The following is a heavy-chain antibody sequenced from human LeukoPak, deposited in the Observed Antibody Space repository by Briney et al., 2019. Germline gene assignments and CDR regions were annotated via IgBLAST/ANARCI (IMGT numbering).Heavy chain of an antibody. Sequence: PGRSLRLSCAASGFTFSSYGMHWVRQAPGKGLEWVAVISYDGSNKYYADSVKGRFTISRDNSKNMLYLQMNSLRAEDTAVYYCAKGGSLGWFGESDAFDIWGQGTMVTVSS. J-gene: IGHJ3*02. CDR3: AKGGSLGWFGESDAFDI. D-gene: IGHD3-10*01. V-gene: IGHV3-30*18. CDR1: GFTFSSYG. CDR2: ISYDGSNK.